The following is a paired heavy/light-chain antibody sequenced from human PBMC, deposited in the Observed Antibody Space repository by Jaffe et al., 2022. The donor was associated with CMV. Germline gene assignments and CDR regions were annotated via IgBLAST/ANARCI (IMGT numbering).Heavy chain of an antibody. Sequence: QVQLQESGPGLVKPSETLSLTCAISGGSISSYYWNWIRQPPGKALEWIGYIHYTGSTDYNPSLKSRVTISLDTSKNQFSLRLSSVTAADSAVYYCARVTGVMYKNRYYYYGMDVWGQGTTVAVSS. CDR1: GGSISSYY. J-gene: IGHJ6*02. D-gene: IGHD3-16*01. CDR3: ARVTGVMYKNRYYYYGMDV. V-gene: IGHV4-59*01. CDR2: IHYTGST.
Light chain of an antibody. V-gene: IGKV1-39*01. Sequence: DIQMTQSPSSLSASVGDRVTITCRASQSVSSYLNWYQQKPGKAPNILIYAASTLQSGVPSRFSGSGSGTDFTLTISSLQPEDFATYYCQQSYITPWTFGQGTKVEIK. CDR1: QSVSSY. CDR2: AAS. J-gene: IGKJ1*01. CDR3: QQSYITPWT.